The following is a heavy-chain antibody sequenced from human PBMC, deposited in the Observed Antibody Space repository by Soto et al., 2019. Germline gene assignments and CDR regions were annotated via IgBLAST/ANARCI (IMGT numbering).Heavy chain of an antibody. CDR2: INSDGSTT. CDR3: ARDYVGPYDY. V-gene: IGHV3-74*01. J-gene: IGHJ4*02. D-gene: IGHD3-16*01. Sequence: EVQLVESGGGLVQPGGSLRLSCAASGFTFSRYWMHWVRQAPGKGLVWVSHINSDGSTTNYADSVKGRFTISRDNTKNTLYLQMNSLRAEDTAVYYCARDYVGPYDYWGQGTLVIVSS. CDR1: GFTFSRYW.